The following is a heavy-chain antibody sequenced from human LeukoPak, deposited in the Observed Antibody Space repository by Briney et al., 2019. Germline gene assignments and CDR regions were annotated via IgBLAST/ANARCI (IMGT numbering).Heavy chain of an antibody. J-gene: IGHJ4*02. D-gene: IGHD2-15*01. V-gene: IGHV3-64*01. CDR3: ARGDVMVVAATLNY. CDR1: GFTFSSYA. CDR2: ITGNGGST. Sequence: GGSLRLSRAASGFTFSSYAMHWVRQAPRKGLEYVSAITGNGGSTFYANSVKGRFTISRDNSKNTLYLQMGSLRAEDMAVYYCARGDVMVVAATLNYWGQGTLVTVSS.